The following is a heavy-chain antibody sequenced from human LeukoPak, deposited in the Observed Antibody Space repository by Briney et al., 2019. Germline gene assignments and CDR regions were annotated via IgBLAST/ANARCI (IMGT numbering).Heavy chain of an antibody. V-gene: IGHV5-51*01. J-gene: IGHJ3*01. CDR2: RNPADSDT. D-gene: IGHD2-2*01. CDR3: ARHVSSSRVAYDV. Sequence: GESLKVSCKGSGYTFTSYWIGWVRQMPGKGLEWMGLRNPADSDTRYSPSFQGQVTISVDKSISTAYLEWSSLKASDTAMYYCARHVSSSRVAYDVWGQGTMVTVSS. CDR1: GYTFTSYW.